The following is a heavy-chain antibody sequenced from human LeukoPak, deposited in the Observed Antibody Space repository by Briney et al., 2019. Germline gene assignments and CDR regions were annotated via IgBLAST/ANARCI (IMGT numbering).Heavy chain of an antibody. CDR2: RSGSDGST. V-gene: IGHV3-23*01. J-gene: IGHJ4*02. CDR1: GFTFSSYA. CDR3: AKAHNPFVAAAGTLDY. D-gene: IGHD6-13*01. Sequence: AGSLRLSCAASGFTFSSYAMCWVRQAPGPGLEWVWVRSGSDGSTCYADSVKGRFTVSRDNSKNTLYLQMHSLIAEDTAVYYCAKAHNPFVAAAGTLDYWGQGTLVTVSS.